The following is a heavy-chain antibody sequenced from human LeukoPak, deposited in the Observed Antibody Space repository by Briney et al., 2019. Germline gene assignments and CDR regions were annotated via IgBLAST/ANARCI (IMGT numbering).Heavy chain of an antibody. CDR1: GFSFSSYS. CDR2: MTRSSTI. CDR3: ARAQTMFWEFDGFDI. Sequence: GSLILSCAASGFSFSSYSMNWVRQAPGKGLEWVATMTRSSTIYYADSVKGRFTISRDNDKNSVYLQMNSLRDEDTAVYSCARAQTMFWEFDGFDIWGRGTKVTVSS. D-gene: IGHD3-10*02. V-gene: IGHV3-69-1*01. J-gene: IGHJ3*02.